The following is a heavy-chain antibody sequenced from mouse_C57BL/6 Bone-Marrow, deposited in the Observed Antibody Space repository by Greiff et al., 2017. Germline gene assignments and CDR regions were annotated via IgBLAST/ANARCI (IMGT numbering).Heavy chain of an antibody. CDR3: ARGTYYYDSSRFDY. D-gene: IGHD1-1*01. J-gene: IGHJ2*01. Sequence: QVTLKESGPGILQPSQTLSLTCSFSGFSLTTFGMGVGWIRQPSGKGLEWLAHIWWDDDKYYKPALKSRHTNSKATSKNQVFLKIANVDTADTATYYCARGTYYYDSSRFDYWGQGTTLTVSS. CDR2: IWWDDDK. CDR1: GFSLTTFGMG. V-gene: IGHV8-8*01.